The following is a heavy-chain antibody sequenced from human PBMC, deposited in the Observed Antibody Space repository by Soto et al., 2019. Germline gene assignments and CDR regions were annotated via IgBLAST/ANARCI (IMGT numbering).Heavy chain of an antibody. D-gene: IGHD2-8*01. Sequence: QITLKESGPTLMKPTQTLTLICTLSGVSLTTNGVGVDWIRQPPGKALEWLALIYWDDDILYSPSLKKRLSITKDISKNQVVLTVTNMDSLDTATYYCAHRRGGTSNVWGQGTLVTVSS. CDR3: AHRRGGTSNV. V-gene: IGHV2-5*02. CDR1: GVSLTTNGVG. CDR2: IYWDDDI. J-gene: IGHJ4*01.